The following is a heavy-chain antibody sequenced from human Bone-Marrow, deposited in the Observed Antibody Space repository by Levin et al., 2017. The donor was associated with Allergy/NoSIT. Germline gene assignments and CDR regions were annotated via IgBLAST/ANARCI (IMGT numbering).Heavy chain of an antibody. Sequence: KSSETLSLTCNVSDGSVSSFYWNWIRQFPGKGLEWIGHMSGSGRSSYNPSLKSRVTFSVDTSQNQFFLNLDSVTAADTAVYYCARGHYATSWFDYWHFDLWGRGTLVTVSS. CDR2: MSGSGRS. V-gene: IGHV4-59*02. D-gene: IGHD2-2*01. J-gene: IGHJ2*01. CDR1: DGSVSSFY. CDR3: ARGHYATSWFDYWHFDL.